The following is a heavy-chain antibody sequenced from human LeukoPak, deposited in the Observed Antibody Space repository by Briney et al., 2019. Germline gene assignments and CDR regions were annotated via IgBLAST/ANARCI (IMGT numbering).Heavy chain of an antibody. V-gene: IGHV4-34*01. D-gene: IGHD3-10*01. CDR3: ARKSYYYGSGSYYPLLYNWFDP. CDR1: GGSFSGYY. CDR2: INDSGST. J-gene: IGHJ5*02. Sequence: SETLSLTCAVYGGSFSGYYWSWIRQPPGKGLEWIGEINDSGSTNYNPSLKSRVTISVDTSKNQFSLKLSSVTAADTAVYYCARKSYYYGSGSYYPLLYNWFDPWGQGTLVTVSS.